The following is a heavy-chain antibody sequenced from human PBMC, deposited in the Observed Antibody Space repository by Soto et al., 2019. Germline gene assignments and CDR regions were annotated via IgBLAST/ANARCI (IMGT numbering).Heavy chain of an antibody. CDR1: GFTFSSYG. V-gene: IGHV3-30*18. Sequence: GGSLRLSCAASGFTFSSYGKHWVRQAPGKGLEWVAVISYDGSNKYYADSVKGRFTISRDNSKNTLYLQMNSLRAEDTAVYYCAKDPTLGYSYGNNYYYYGMDVWGQETTVTVSS. CDR2: ISYDGSNK. D-gene: IGHD5-18*01. J-gene: IGHJ6*02. CDR3: AKDPTLGYSYGNNYYYYGMDV.